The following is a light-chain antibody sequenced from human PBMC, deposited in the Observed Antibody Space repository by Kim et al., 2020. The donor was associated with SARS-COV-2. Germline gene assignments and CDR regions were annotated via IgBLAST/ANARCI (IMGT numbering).Light chain of an antibody. Sequence: EIVMTQSPATLSVSRGERATLSCRASQSVSSNLVWYQQKPGQAPRLLIYGASTRATGIPARFSGRGSGTEFTLTISSLQSEDFAVYYCQKYNNWPRTFGQGTKVDIK. CDR2: GAS. CDR1: QSVSSN. CDR3: QKYNNWPRT. J-gene: IGKJ1*01. V-gene: IGKV3-15*01.